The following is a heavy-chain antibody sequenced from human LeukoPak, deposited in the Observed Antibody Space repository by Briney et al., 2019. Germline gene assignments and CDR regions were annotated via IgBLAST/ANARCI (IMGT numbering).Heavy chain of an antibody. D-gene: IGHD2-2*01. Sequence: SEPLSLPCTVSGGSISTYYWRWLRQPPGKGLEWVGYIYNSGSTHYNPSRKSRVTISVDTSKNQFYLKVSSVTAADTAVYYCARHRTVAPAGHYDAFDSWRQATKVTDCS. CDR2: IYNSGST. J-gene: IGHJ3*02. CDR3: ARHRTVAPAGHYDAFDS. CDR1: GGSISTYY. V-gene: IGHV4-59*01.